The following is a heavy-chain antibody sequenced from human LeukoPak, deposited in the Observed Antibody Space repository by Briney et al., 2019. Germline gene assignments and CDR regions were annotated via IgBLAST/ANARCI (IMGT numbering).Heavy chain of an antibody. J-gene: IGHJ3*02. CDR2: ISAYNGNT. V-gene: IGHV1-18*01. CDR3: ARADGYDFWSGSPAFDI. D-gene: IGHD3-3*01. Sequence: ASVKVSCKASGYTFTSHGISWVRQAPGQGLEWMGWISAYNGNTNYAQKLQGRVTMTTDTSTSTAYMELRSLRSDDTAVYYCARADGYDFWSGSPAFDIWGQGTMVTVSS. CDR1: GYTFTSHG.